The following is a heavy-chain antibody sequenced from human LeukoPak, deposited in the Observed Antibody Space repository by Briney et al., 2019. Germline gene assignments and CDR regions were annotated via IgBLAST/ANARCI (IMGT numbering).Heavy chain of an antibody. J-gene: IGHJ3*02. D-gene: IGHD2-15*01. CDR3: ARDHCSGGSCYSGGAFDI. V-gene: IGHV1-46*01. CDR2: INPSGGST. Sequence: ASVKVSCKASGYTFTSYYMHWVRQAPGQGLEWMGIINPSGGSTSYAQKFQGRVTMTRDTSTSTVYMELSSLRSEDTAVYYCARDHCSGGSCYSGGAFDIWGQGTMVTVSS. CDR1: GYTFTSYY.